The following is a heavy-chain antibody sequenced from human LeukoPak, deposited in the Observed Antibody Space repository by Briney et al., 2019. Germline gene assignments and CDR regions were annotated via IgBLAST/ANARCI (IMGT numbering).Heavy chain of an antibody. J-gene: IGHJ6*03. V-gene: IGHV3-48*03. CDR2: IHSSESTI. CDR3: ARGRGSGTYYTRGYYMDV. CDR1: GFTFSSYA. Sequence: GRSLRLSCAASGFTFSSYAMHWVRQAPGKGLEWISYIHSSESTIYYADSVKGRFTISRDNAKNSLYLQMNSLRAEDTAVYYCARGRGSGTYYTRGYYMDVWGKGTTVTISS. D-gene: IGHD3-10*01.